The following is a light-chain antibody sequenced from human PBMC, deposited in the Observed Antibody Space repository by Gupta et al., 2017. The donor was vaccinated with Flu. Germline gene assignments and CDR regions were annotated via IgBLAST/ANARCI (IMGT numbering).Light chain of an antibody. V-gene: IGKV3-20*01. CDR3: QQYGSSPPST. CDR2: GAS. CDR1: QSVSSSY. Sequence: DIVLTQSPCTLSLSQGERATLSCRASQSVSSSYLAWYQQKPGQAPRLLIYGASSRATGIPDRFSGSGSGTDFTLTISRLEPEDFAVYYCQQYGSSPPSTFGGGTKVEIK. J-gene: IGKJ4*01.